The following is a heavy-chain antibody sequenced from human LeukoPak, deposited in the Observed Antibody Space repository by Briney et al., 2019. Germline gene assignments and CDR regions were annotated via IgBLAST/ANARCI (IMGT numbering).Heavy chain of an antibody. J-gene: IGHJ4*02. CDR3: ARGGDGYNTIGY. CDR1: RYTFTSYY. V-gene: IGHV1-46*01. CDR2: INPGGGST. Sequence: ASVKVSCKASRYTFTSYYIHWVRQAPGQGLEWMGIINPGGGSTSYAQKFQGRVTMTRDTSTSTVYMELRSLRSEDTAVYYCARGGDGYNTIGYWGQGTLVTVSS. D-gene: IGHD5-24*01.